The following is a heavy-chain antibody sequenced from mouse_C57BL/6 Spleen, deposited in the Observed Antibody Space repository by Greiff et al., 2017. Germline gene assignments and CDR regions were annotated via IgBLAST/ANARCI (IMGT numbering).Heavy chain of an antibody. J-gene: IGHJ2*01. Sequence: VQLQQSGPELVKPGASVKISCKASGYTFTDYYMNWVKQSHGKSLEWIGDINPNNGGTSYNQKFKGKATLTVDKSSSTAYMELRSLTSEDSAVYYCARGDFDYWGQGTTRTVSS. CDR1: GYTFTDYY. V-gene: IGHV1-26*01. CDR3: ARGDFDY. CDR2: INPNNGGT.